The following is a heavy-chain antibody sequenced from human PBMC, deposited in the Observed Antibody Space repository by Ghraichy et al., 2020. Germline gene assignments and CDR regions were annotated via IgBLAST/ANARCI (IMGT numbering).Heavy chain of an antibody. CDR1: GGSISSGGYY. CDR3: ARDRGSGLRLGVD. CDR2: IYYSGST. Sequence: SQTLSLTCTVSGGSISSGGYYWSWIRQHPGKGLEWIGYIYYSGSTYYNPSLKSRVTISVDTSKNQFSLKLSSVTAADTAVYYCARDRGSGLRLGVDWGQGTLVTVSS. V-gene: IGHV4-31*03. J-gene: IGHJ4*02. D-gene: IGHD1-1*01.